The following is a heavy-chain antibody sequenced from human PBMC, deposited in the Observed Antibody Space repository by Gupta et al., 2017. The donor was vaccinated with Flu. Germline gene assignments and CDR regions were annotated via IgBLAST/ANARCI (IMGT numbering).Heavy chain of an antibody. D-gene: IGHD1-26*01. CDR2: IISMFGRA. J-gene: IGHJ3*01. Sequence: RKAPGQGLEWMGGIISMFGRANYAQKFQGRVTITADESTSTAYMELSSLKSDDTAIYYCARGGSISGSGAFDLWGQGTLVTISS. V-gene: IGHV1-69*01. CDR3: ARGGSISGSGAFDL.